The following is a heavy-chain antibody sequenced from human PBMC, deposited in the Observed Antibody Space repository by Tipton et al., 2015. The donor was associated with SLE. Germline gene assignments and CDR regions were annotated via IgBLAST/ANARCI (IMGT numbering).Heavy chain of an antibody. D-gene: IGHD1-14*01. J-gene: IGHJ6*02. V-gene: IGHV3-30-3*01. Sequence: SLRLSCAASGFTFSSYAMHWVRQAPGKGLEWVAVISYDGSNKYYADSVKGRFTISRDNSKNTLYLQMNSLRAEDTAVYYCAREPERAPYYYYGMDVWGQGTTVTVSS. CDR1: GFTFSSYA. CDR3: AREPERAPYYYYGMDV. CDR2: ISYDGSNK.